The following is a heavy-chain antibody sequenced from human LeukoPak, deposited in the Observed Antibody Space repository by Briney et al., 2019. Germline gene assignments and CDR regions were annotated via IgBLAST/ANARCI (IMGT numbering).Heavy chain of an antibody. J-gene: IGHJ6*03. CDR3: ARDLSCSSTSCYGYYYYYYMDV. V-gene: IGHV4-61*09. Sequence: PSETLSRTCSVSGVTISSGSYYWSWLRQPAGKGLECIGHIYTSGSTNYNPSLKSRVTISVDTSKNQFSLKLSSVPAADTAVYYCARDLSCSSTSCYGYYYYYYMDVWGKGTTVTVSS. CDR2: IYTSGST. D-gene: IGHD2-2*01. CDR1: GVTISSGSYY.